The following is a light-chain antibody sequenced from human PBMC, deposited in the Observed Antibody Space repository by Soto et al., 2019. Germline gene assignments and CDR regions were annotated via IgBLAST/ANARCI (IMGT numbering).Light chain of an antibody. V-gene: IGKV1-27*01. Sequence: DFQMTQSPSSLSASVGDRVTITCRASQDISEHLAWYQHKPGKVPKLLIYEASTLQSGVPSRFSGGGSGTDFTIPISSLQPEDVATYYCQKYNRTPRTFGHGTMVELK. CDR1: QDISEH. J-gene: IGKJ1*01. CDR3: QKYNRTPRT. CDR2: EAS.